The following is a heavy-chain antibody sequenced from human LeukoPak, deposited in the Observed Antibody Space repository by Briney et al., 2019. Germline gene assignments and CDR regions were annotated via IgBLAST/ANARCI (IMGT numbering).Heavy chain of an antibody. CDR3: AKPAGTDYDSSGYNTPPYYFDY. CDR2: IRYDGSNK. Sequence: GGSLRLSCAASGFTFSSYGMHWVRQAPGKGLEGVAFIRYDGSNKYYADSVKGRFTISRDNSKNTLYLQMNSLRAEDTAVYYCAKPAGTDYDSSGYNTPPYYFDYWGQGTLVTVSS. V-gene: IGHV3-30*02. J-gene: IGHJ4*02. D-gene: IGHD3-22*01. CDR1: GFTFSSYG.